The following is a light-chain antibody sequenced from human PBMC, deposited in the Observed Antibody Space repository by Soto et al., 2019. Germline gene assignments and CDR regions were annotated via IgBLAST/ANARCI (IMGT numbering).Light chain of an antibody. CDR2: EVY. CDR3: SSYVTSSVVV. CDR1: RDDVGGYNY. V-gene: IGLV2-8*01. Sequence: QSVLTQPPSASGSPGQSVTISCTGTRDDVGGYNYVSWFQHHPGKAPKLLIYEVYKRPSGVPARFSGSKSGNTASLAVSGLQAGDEAIYYCSSYVTSSVVVFGGGTKVTVL. J-gene: IGLJ2*01.